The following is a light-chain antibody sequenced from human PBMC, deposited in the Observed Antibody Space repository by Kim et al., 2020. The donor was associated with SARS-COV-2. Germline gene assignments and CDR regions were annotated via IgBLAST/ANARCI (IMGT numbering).Light chain of an antibody. CDR1: KLGDKY. CDR3: QAWDSSTVV. CDR2: QDS. Sequence: VSPGQTASITCSGDKLGDKYASWYQQKPGQSPVLVIYQDSKRPSGIPERFSGSNSGNTATLTISGTQAMDEADYYCQAWDSSTVVFGGGTQLTVL. V-gene: IGLV3-1*01. J-gene: IGLJ2*01.